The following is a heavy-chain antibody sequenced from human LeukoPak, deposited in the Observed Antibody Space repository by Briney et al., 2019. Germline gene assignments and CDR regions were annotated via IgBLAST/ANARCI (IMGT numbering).Heavy chain of an antibody. CDR2: ISWNSGSI. Sequence: GGSLGLSCAASGFTFDDYAMHWVRQAPGKGLEWVSGISWNSGSIGYADSVKGRFTISRDNAKNSLYLQMNSLRAEDTAVYYCARGGIAAGYGMDVWGQGTTVTVSS. CDR1: GFTFDDYA. V-gene: IGHV3-9*01. CDR3: ARGGIAAGYGMDV. D-gene: IGHD6-13*01. J-gene: IGHJ6*02.